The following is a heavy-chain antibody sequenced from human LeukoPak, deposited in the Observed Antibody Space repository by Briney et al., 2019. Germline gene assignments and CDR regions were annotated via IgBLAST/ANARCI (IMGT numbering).Heavy chain of an antibody. V-gene: IGHV3-23*01. CDR3: AKYVDTAMVYAFDI. CDR1: GFTFSSYA. CDR2: ISGSGGST. J-gene: IGHJ3*02. Sequence: HAGGSLRLSCAASGFTFSSYAMSWVRQPPGKGLEWVSAISGSGGSTYYADSVKGRFTISRDNSKNTLYLQMNSLRAEDTAVYYCAKYVDTAMVYAFDIWGQGTMVTVSS. D-gene: IGHD5-18*01.